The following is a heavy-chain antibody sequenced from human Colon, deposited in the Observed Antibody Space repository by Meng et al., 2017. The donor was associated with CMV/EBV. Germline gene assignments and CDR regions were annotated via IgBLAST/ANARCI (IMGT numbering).Heavy chain of an antibody. V-gene: IGHV4-39*07. J-gene: IGHJ4*02. D-gene: IGHD3-3*01. CDR1: GDSISSSSFY. Sequence: SETLSLTCTVSGDSISSSSFYWGWFRQPPGKGLEWIGYIYYSGSTYYNPSPKSRLTISLDTSKNQLSLDLTSVTAADTAMYYCARDPYNFWSGAPFWGQGTLVTVSS. CDR2: IYYSGST. CDR3: ARDPYNFWSGAPF.